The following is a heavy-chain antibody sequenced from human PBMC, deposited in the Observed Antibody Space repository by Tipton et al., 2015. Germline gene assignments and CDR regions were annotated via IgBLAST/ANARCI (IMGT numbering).Heavy chain of an antibody. J-gene: IGHJ4*02. D-gene: IGHD6-19*01. CDR1: GYTFTGYY. CDR2: INPNRGVT. CDR3: ARTGYSSGWYNYYFDY. Sequence: QSGAEVKKPGASVKVSCKASGYTFTGYYMHWVRQAPGQGLEWMGWINPNRGVTKYTQKFQGRVTMTRDTSISTAYMELSRLRSDDTAVYYCARTGYSSGWYNYYFDYWGQGTVVTVSS. V-gene: IGHV1-2*02.